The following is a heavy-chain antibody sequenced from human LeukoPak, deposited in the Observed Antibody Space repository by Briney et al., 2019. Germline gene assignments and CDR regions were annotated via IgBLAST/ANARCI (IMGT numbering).Heavy chain of an antibody. J-gene: IGHJ4*02. CDR3: ARDRNPYADYSGNDY. CDR2: ISRSSSTI. CDR1: VFTFSSHG. Sequence: PGGSLRLSCAASVFTFSSHGMNWVRQAPGKGLEWLSYISRSSSTIYYADSVKGRFTISRDNARNSLYLQMNSLRDEDTAVYYCARDRNPYADYSGNDYWGQGTLVTVSS. D-gene: IGHD4-17*01. V-gene: IGHV3-48*02.